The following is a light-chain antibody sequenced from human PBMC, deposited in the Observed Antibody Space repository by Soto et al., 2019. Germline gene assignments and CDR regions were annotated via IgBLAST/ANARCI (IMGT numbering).Light chain of an antibody. J-gene: IGKJ5*01. V-gene: IGKV1-8*01. CDR1: QGISSY. Sequence: AIRMTQSPSSLSASTGDRVTITCRASQGISSYLAWYQQKPGKAPKLLIYAASTLQSGVPSRFSGSGSGTDFTLTISCLQSEDFATYYCQQYDSYSLITFGQGTRLEIK. CDR2: AAS. CDR3: QQYDSYSLIT.